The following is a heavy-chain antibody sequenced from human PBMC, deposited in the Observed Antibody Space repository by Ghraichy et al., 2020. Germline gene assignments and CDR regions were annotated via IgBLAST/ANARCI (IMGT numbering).Heavy chain of an antibody. V-gene: IGHV3-48*02. CDR1: GFTFGSYT. D-gene: IGHD2-15*01. J-gene: IGHJ3*02. CDR3: ASLLLAEAFDI. CDR2: ISGRSGTI. Sequence: GESLNISCAASGFTFGSYTMNWVRQAPGKGLEWISYISGRSGTIYYADSVKGRFTISRDNAKNSLFLQMSSLRDEDTAVYYCASLLLAEAFDIWGHGTMVTVSS.